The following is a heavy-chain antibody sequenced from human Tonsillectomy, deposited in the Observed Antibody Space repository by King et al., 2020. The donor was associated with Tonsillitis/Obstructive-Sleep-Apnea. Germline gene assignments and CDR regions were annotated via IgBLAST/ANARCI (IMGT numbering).Heavy chain of an antibody. V-gene: IGHV4-4*02. J-gene: IGHJ5*02. CDR2: IYHSGST. CDR1: GGSISSSNW. Sequence: VQLQESGPGLVKPSGTLSLTCAVSGGSISSSNWWSWVRQPPGKGLEGIGEIYHSGSTSYNPSLKSRVTISVDKSKNQFSLKLSSVTAADTAVYYCASEIAVAVGGWFDPWGQGTLVTVSS. D-gene: IGHD6-19*01. CDR3: ASEIAVAVGGWFDP.